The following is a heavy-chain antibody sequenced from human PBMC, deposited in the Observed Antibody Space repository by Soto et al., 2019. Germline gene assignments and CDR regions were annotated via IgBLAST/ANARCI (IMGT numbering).Heavy chain of an antibody. CDR3: ARDDYYDSSEYYFDY. CDR1: GYTFTSYG. J-gene: IGHJ4*02. V-gene: IGHV1-18*01. Sequence: QVQLVQSGAEVKKPGASVKVSCKASGYTFTSYGISWVRQAPGQGLEWMGWISAYNGNTNYAQKLQGRVTMTTDTSTSTAYMVLRSLRSDDTAVYYCARDDYYDSSEYYFDYWGQGTLVTVSS. CDR2: ISAYNGNT. D-gene: IGHD3-22*01.